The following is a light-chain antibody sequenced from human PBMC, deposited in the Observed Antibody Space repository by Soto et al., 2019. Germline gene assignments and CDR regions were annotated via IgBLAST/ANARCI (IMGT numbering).Light chain of an antibody. CDR1: SSDVGSYNL. J-gene: IGLJ1*01. CDR2: EVN. CDR3: CSYVGSSSYA. Sequence: QSALTRPASVSGSPGQSITISCIGTSSDVGSYNLVSWYQQYPGKAPKLMIYEVNKRPSGISNRFSGSKSGNTASLTISGLQAEDEADYYCCSYVGSSSYAFGTGTKLTVL. V-gene: IGLV2-23*02.